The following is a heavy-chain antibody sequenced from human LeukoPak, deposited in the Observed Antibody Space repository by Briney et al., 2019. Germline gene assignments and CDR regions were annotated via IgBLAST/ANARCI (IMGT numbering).Heavy chain of an antibody. CDR2: ISYDGSNK. CDR3: ARARSSSLTTVTTY. Sequence: PGRSLRLSCAASGFTFSSYAMHWVRQAPGKGLEWVAVISYDGSNKYYADSVKGRFTISRDNSKNTLYLQMNSLRAEDTAVYYCARARSSSLTTVTTYWGQGTLVTVSS. V-gene: IGHV3-30-3*01. J-gene: IGHJ4*02. D-gene: IGHD4-17*01. CDR1: GFTFSSYA.